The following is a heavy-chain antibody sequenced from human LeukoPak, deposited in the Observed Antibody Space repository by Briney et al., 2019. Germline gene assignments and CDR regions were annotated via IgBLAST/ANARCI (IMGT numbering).Heavy chain of an antibody. V-gene: IGHV4-59*08. J-gene: IGHJ3*02. D-gene: IGHD5-24*01. Sequence: PSETLSLTCTVSGGSISSYYWSWIRQPSGKGLEWIGYIYYSGSTNYNPSLKSRVTISVDTSKNQFSLKLSSVTAADTAVYYCARALDGYNPPGAFDIWGQGTMVTVSS. CDR3: ARALDGYNPPGAFDI. CDR1: GGSISSYY. CDR2: IYYSGST.